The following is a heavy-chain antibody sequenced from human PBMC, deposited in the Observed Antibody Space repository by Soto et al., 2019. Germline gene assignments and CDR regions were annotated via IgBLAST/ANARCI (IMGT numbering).Heavy chain of an antibody. CDR3: TPDPVDTAMFSARSDY. Sequence: EVQLVDSGGGLVKPGVSLRLSCAASGFTFSNAWMSWVRQAPGKGLEWVGRIKSKTDGGTTDYAAPVKGRFTIARDDSQNTLYLQMNRLKTEHTDVYYCTPDPVDTAMFSARSDYWGQGTLVTVSS. CDR2: IKSKTDGGTT. D-gene: IGHD5-18*01. CDR1: GFTFSNAW. V-gene: IGHV3-15*01. J-gene: IGHJ4*02.